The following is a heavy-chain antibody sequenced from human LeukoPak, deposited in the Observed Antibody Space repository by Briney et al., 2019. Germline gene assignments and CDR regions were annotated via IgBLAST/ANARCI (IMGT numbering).Heavy chain of an antibody. D-gene: IGHD2-2*01. V-gene: IGHV4-4*07. Sequence: PSETLSLTCTVSGGSISSYYWSWIRQPPGKGLEWIGRIYTSGSTNYNPSLKSRVTMSVDTSKNQFSLKLSSVTAADTAVYYCAREDPGWYCSSTSCYGRAFDIWGQGTMVTVSS. CDR1: GGSISSYY. CDR3: AREDPGWYCSSTSCYGRAFDI. J-gene: IGHJ3*02. CDR2: IYTSGST.